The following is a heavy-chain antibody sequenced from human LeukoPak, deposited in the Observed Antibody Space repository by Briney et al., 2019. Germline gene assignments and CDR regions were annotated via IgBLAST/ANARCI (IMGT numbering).Heavy chain of an antibody. Sequence: GGSLRLSCAASGFTVSSNYMSWVRQAPGKGLEGVSVIYSGGSTYYADSVKGRFTISRDNSKSTLYIKMNKLRAEDTAVYYCARAKPKNMVRGLIMRRESRYYFDYWGQGTLVTVSS. CDR1: GFTVSSNY. J-gene: IGHJ4*02. V-gene: IGHV3-53*01. CDR3: ARAKPKNMVRGLIMRRESRYYFDY. CDR2: IYSGGST. D-gene: IGHD3-10*01.